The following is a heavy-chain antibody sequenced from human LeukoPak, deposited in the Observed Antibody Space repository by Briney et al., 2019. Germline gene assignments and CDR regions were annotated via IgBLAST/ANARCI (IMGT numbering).Heavy chain of an antibody. D-gene: IGHD3-22*01. CDR2: IYYSGST. Sequence: SETLSLTCAVYGGSFSGYYWSWIRQPPGKGLEWIGYIYYSGSTYYNPSLKSRVTISVDTSKNQFSLKLSSVTAADTAVYYCARNYYDSSGYSSDKFDYWGQGTLVTDSS. CDR1: GGSFSGYY. CDR3: ARNYYDSSGYSSDKFDY. J-gene: IGHJ4*02. V-gene: IGHV4-30-4*08.